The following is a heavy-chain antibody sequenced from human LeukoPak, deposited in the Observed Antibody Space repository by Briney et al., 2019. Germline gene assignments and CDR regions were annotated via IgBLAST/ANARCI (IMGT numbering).Heavy chain of an antibody. CDR3: ASSPPGIETSELDY. D-gene: IGHD6-13*01. J-gene: IGHJ4*02. Sequence: GRSLRLSCAASGFSFSSYAMHWVRQAPGKGLEWMTVISYDGSYKYYADSVKGRFTISRDNSKNTLYLQMNSLRAEDTAVYYCASSPPGIETSELDYWGQGTLVTVSS. CDR2: ISYDGSYK. V-gene: IGHV3-30*04. CDR1: GFSFSSYA.